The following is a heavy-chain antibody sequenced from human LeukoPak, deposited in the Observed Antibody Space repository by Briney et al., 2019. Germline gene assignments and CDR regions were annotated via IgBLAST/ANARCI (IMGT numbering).Heavy chain of an antibody. D-gene: IGHD6-19*01. V-gene: IGHV3-43D*03. CDR3: VKGYGCGYLFDY. CDR1: GFGFDDYA. J-gene: IGHJ4*02. Sequence: GGSLRLSCAASGFGFDDYAMHWVRQAPGKGLEWVCLITWDGVNSCYEDSVKGRFTVSRDNRKSSLYLQMNSLRPEDSAFYYCVKGYGCGYLFDYWGRGTLVTVSS. CDR2: ITWDGVNS.